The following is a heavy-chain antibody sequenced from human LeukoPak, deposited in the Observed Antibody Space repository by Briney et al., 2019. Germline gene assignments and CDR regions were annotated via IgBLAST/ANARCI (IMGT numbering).Heavy chain of an antibody. D-gene: IGHD6-19*01. CDR3: AKDARSGWLGEYNWFDP. Sequence: PGGSLRLSCAASGFIFNTYGMHWVRQAPGEGLEWVAVISYDGSNKYYADFVKGRFTISRDNSKNTLYLQMNSLRAEDTAVYYCAKDARSGWLGEYNWFDPWGQGTLVTVSS. V-gene: IGHV3-30*18. CDR2: ISYDGSNK. CDR1: GFIFNTYG. J-gene: IGHJ5*02.